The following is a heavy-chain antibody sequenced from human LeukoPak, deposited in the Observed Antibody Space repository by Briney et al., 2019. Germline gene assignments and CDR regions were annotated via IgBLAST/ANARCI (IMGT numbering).Heavy chain of an antibody. D-gene: IGHD4-17*01. V-gene: IGHV3-23*01. CDR1: GFTFSSYA. CDR2: ISGSNDNT. J-gene: IGHJ4*02. CDR3: AKGRGTTVTSAANY. Sequence: GGSLRLSCAASGFTFSSYAMSWVRQAPGKGLEWVSSISGSNDNTYYADSVKDRFTISRDNSKNTLSLQMNSLRAEDTAVYYCAKGRGTTVTSAANYWGQGTLVPLSS.